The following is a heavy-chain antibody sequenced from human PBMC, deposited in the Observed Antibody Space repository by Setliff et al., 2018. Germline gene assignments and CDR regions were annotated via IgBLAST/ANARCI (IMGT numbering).Heavy chain of an antibody. J-gene: IGHJ4*02. CDR2: IYYSGST. Sequence: PSETLSLTCAVYGGSFSDYYWSWIRQPPGKGLEWIGYIYYSGSTYYNPSLKSRVTISVDTSKNQFSLKLSSVTAADTALYYCTVYNTGSSKDHYWGQGTPVTVS. CDR1: GGSFSDYY. V-gene: IGHV4-34*01. CDR3: TVYNTGSSKDHY. D-gene: IGHD2-8*02.